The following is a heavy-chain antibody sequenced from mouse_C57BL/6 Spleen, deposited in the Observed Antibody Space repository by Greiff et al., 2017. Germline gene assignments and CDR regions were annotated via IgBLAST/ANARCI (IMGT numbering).Heavy chain of an antibody. Sequence: EVKLVESEGGLVQPGSSMKLSCTASGFTFSDYYMAWVRQVPEKGLEWVANINYDGSSTYYLDSLKSRFIISRDNAKNILYLQMSSLKSEDTATYYCARDALLSYFDYWGQGTTLTVSS. CDR3: ARDALLSYFDY. D-gene: IGHD1-1*01. CDR2: INYDGSST. CDR1: GFTFSDYY. J-gene: IGHJ2*01. V-gene: IGHV5-16*01.